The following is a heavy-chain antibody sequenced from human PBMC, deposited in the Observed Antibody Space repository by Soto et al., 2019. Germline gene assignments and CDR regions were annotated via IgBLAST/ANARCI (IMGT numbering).Heavy chain of an antibody. Sequence: SETLSLTCNVSGASISSAGYYWSWIRQHPGKGPEWIGYIYYSGRTYYNPSLKTRVTISIGTSKTQFSLKLSSVTAADTAVYYCARDLRTTVTTFDYWGQGTLVTVSS. D-gene: IGHD4-4*01. CDR2: IYYSGRT. J-gene: IGHJ4*02. CDR3: ARDLRTTVTTFDY. V-gene: IGHV4-31*03. CDR1: GASISSAGYY.